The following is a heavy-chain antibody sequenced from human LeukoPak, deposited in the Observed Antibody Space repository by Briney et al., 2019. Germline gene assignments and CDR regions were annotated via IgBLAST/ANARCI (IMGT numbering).Heavy chain of an antibody. CDR3: AKDCRIAARPADTGFDY. CDR2: ISGSGDST. J-gene: IGHJ4*02. Sequence: PGGSLRLSCAASGFTFSSYWMHWVRQAPGKGLVWVSVISGSGDSTYYADSVKGRFTISRDNSKNTLYLQMNSLRAEDTAVYYCAKDCRIAARPADTGFDYWGQGTLVTVSS. V-gene: IGHV3-23*01. D-gene: IGHD6-6*01. CDR1: GFTFSSYW.